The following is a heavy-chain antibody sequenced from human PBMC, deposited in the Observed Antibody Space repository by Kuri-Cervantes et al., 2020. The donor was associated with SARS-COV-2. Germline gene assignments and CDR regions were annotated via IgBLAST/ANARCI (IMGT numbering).Heavy chain of an antibody. Sequence: SETLSLTCTVSGGSISSSSYYWGWIRQPPGKGLEWIGSIYYSGSTYYNPSPKSRVTISVDTSKNQFSLKLSSGTAADTAVYYCAKGPEYFQHWGQGTLVTVSS. CDR2: IYYSGST. CDR3: AKGPEYFQH. V-gene: IGHV4-39*01. CDR1: GGSISSSSYY. J-gene: IGHJ1*01.